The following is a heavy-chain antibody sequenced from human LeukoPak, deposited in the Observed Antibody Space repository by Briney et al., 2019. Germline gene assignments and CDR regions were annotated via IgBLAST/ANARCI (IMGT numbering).Heavy chain of an antibody. V-gene: IGHV3-33*06. CDR1: GFNFRIFG. D-gene: IGHD5/OR15-5a*01. J-gene: IGHJ4*02. Sequence: QPGRPLSLSCAASGFNFRIFGMHWVRQAPGKGLEWVAYIFDDGLNRYQSDSVKGRFTVSRDNSKNTLYLQMNSLRAEDTAVYYCAKGAVSGTHSYYFDYWGQGALVTVSS. CDR3: AKGAVSGTHSYYFDY. CDR2: IFDDGLNR.